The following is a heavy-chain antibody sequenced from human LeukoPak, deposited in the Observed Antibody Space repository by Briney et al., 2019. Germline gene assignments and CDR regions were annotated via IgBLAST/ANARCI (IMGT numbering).Heavy chain of an antibody. CDR2: IYYSGST. V-gene: IGHV4-39*01. Sequence: SETLSLTCTVSGGSIISSSYYWGWIRQPPGKGLEWIGSIYYSGSTYYNPSLKSRVTISVDTSKNQFSLKLSSVTAADTAVYYCARAIVVVPAAMKYFDYWGQGTLVTVSS. J-gene: IGHJ4*02. CDR1: GGSIISSSYY. CDR3: ARAIVVVPAAMKYFDY. D-gene: IGHD2-2*01.